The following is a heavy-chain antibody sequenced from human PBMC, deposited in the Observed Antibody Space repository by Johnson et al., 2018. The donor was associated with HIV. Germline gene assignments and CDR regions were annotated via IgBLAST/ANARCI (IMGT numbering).Heavy chain of an antibody. V-gene: IGHV3-20*04. J-gene: IGHJ3*02. CDR1: GFTFDDYA. Sequence: VQLVESGGGLVQPGRSLRLSCAASGFTFDDYAMNWVRQAPGKGLEWVSGINWNGGSTGYADSVKGRFTIPRDNAKNSLYLQMNSLRLEDTALFYCARVTGGYYSSSFGNAFDIWGQGTMVTVSS. CDR3: ARVTGGYYSSSFGNAFDI. CDR2: INWNGGST. D-gene: IGHD6-6*01.